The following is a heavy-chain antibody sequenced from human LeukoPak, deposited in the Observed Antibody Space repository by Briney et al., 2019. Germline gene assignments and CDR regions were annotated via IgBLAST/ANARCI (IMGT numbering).Heavy chain of an antibody. CDR2: INPNSGGT. J-gene: IGHJ5*02. V-gene: IGHV1-2*02. CDR3: ARGGYSSGWRLEFDP. Sequence: ASVKVSCKASGYTFTSYYMHWVRQAPGQGLEWMGWINPNSGGTNYAQKFQGRVTMTRDTSISTAYMELSRLRSDDTAVYYCARGGYSSGWRLEFDPWGQGTLVTVSS. D-gene: IGHD6-19*01. CDR1: GYTFTSYY.